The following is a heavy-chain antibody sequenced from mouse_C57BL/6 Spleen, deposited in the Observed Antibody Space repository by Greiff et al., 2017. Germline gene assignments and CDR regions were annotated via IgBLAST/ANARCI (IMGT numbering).Heavy chain of an antibody. CDR2: IYPGDGDT. J-gene: IGHJ2*01. D-gene: IGHD2-4*01. V-gene: IGHV1-82*01. CDR1: GYAFSSSW. CDR3: ARSYDYNYFDY. Sequence: VQLQQSGPELVKPGASVKISCKASGYAFSSSWMNWVKQRPGKGLEWIGRIYPGDGDTNYNGKFKGKATLTADKSSSPAYMQLSSLTSEDSAVYFCARSYDYNYFDYWGQGTTLTVSS.